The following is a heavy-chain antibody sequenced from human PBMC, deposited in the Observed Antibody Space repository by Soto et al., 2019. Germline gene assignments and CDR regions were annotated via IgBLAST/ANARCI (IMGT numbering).Heavy chain of an antibody. Sequence: SETLSLTCTVSGGSISSSSYYWGWIRQPPGKGLEWIGSIYYSGSTYYNPSLKSRVTISVDTSKNQFSLKLSSVTAADTAVYYCASLGVVPAAMSDYWGQGTLVTVSS. J-gene: IGHJ4*02. V-gene: IGHV4-39*01. CDR2: IYYSGST. CDR3: ASLGVVPAAMSDY. D-gene: IGHD2-2*01. CDR1: GGSISSSSYY.